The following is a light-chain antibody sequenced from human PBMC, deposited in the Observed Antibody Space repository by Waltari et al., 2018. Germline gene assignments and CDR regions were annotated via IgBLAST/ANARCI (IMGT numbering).Light chain of an antibody. J-gene: IGKJ4*01. Sequence: DFQLTKPPSFLPASVGDGVSFTCRPSQDISNYLAWYQQKLGKVPKLLIFAASTLQNGVPSRFSGSGSGTEFTLTIASLQPEDFATYYCQQVQTHSALTFGGGTRVEIK. CDR2: AAS. V-gene: IGKV1-9*01. CDR3: QQVQTHSALT. CDR1: QDISNY.